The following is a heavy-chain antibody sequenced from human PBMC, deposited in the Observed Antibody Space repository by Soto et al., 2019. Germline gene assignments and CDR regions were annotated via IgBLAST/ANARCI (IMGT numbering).Heavy chain of an antibody. CDR3: ARGDREDIAVVIGVRPGEYGVDV. J-gene: IGHJ6*02. CDR1: GFTFRNYA. Sequence: QVQLVESGGGVVQPGRSLRLSCAASGFTFRNYAMHWVRQAPGKGLECVAVISYDGGNKFYRDYVKGRFTISRDNSKNTLYVQINSLRYEDTAVYYCARGDREDIAVVIGVRPGEYGVDVWGHGTTVTVSS. D-gene: IGHD2-15*01. V-gene: IGHV3-30-3*01. CDR2: ISYDGGNK.